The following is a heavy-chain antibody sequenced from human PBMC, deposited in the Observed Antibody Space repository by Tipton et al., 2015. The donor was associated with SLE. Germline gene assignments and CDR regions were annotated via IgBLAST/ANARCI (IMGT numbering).Heavy chain of an antibody. CDR2: INHSGST. V-gene: IGHV4-34*01. Sequence: TLSPTCAVYGGSFSGYYWSWIRQPPGKGLEWIGEINHSGSTNYNPSLKSRVTISVDTSKNQFSLKLSSVTAADTAVYYCARGPSITYFDYWGQGTLVTVSS. D-gene: IGHD1-14*01. CDR1: GGSFSGYY. CDR3: ARGPSITYFDY. J-gene: IGHJ4*02.